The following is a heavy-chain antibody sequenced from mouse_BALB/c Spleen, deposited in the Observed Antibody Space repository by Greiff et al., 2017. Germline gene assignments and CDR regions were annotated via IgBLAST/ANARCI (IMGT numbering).Heavy chain of an antibody. Sequence: EVQLQESGPELVKPGASVKMSCKASGYTFTSYVMHWVKQKPGQGLEWIGYINPYNDGTKYNEKFKGKATLTSDKSSSTAYMELSSLTSEDSAVYYCARFLLRYAMDYWGQGTSVTVSS. V-gene: IGHV1-14*01. J-gene: IGHJ4*01. CDR2: INPYNDGT. CDR1: GYTFTSYV. D-gene: IGHD1-1*01. CDR3: ARFLLRYAMDY.